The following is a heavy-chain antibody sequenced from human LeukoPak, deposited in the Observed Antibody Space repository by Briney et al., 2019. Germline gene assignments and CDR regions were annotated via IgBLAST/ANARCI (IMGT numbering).Heavy chain of an antibody. Sequence: GGSLRLSCAASGFTFSSYSMNWVRQAPGKGLEWVSSISSSSSYIYYADSVKGRFTISRDNSKDTLYLQMNSLRAEDTAVYYCAKEYGSGGYYPYWGQGTLVTVSS. CDR3: AKEYGSGGYYPY. CDR1: GFTFSSYS. D-gene: IGHD3-10*01. J-gene: IGHJ4*02. CDR2: ISSSSSYI. V-gene: IGHV3-21*04.